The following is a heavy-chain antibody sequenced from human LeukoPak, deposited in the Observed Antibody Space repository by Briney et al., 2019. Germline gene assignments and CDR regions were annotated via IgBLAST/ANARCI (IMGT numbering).Heavy chain of an antibody. CDR1: GYTFTSYG. J-gene: IGHJ5*02. D-gene: IGHD3-10*01. V-gene: IGHV1-18*01. Sequence: GASVKVSCKASGYTFTSYGISWVRQAPGQGLEWMGWISAYNGNTNYAQKLQGRVTMTTDTSTSTAYMELRSLRSDDTAVYYCARDPKDGFGEFGEFDPWGQGTLVTVSS. CDR3: ARDPKDGFGEFGEFDP. CDR2: ISAYNGNT.